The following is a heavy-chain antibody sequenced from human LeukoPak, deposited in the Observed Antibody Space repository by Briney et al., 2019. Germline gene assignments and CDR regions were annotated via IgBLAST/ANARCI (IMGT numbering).Heavy chain of an antibody. CDR3: ARDLGGDSIAFDY. D-gene: IGHD2-21*01. CDR2: ISYDGSNK. CDR1: GFTFGSYA. Sequence: GGSLRLSCAASGFTFGSYAMHWVRQAPGKGLEWVAVISYDGSNKYYADSVKGRFTISRDNSKNTLYLQMNSLRAEDTAVYYCARDLGGDSIAFDYWGQGTLVTVSS. V-gene: IGHV3-30*04. J-gene: IGHJ4*02.